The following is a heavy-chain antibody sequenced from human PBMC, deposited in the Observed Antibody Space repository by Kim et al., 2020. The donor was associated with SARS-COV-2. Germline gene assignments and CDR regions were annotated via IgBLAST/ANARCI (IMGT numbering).Heavy chain of an antibody. J-gene: IGHJ3*02. CDR2: IIPIFGTA. Sequence: SVKVSCKASGGTFSSYAISWVRQAPGQGLEWMGGIIPIFGTANYAQKFQGRVTITADESTSTAYMELSSLRSEDTAVYYCARDRVEMAPRGAFDIWGQGTMVTVSS. D-gene: IGHD2-15*01. CDR3: ARDRVEMAPRGAFDI. V-gene: IGHV1-69*13. CDR1: GGTFSSYA.